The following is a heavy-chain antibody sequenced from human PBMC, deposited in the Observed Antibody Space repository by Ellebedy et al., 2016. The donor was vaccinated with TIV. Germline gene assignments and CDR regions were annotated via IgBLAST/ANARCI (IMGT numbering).Heavy chain of an antibody. CDR1: GGSFSRYA. CDR3: ARERISMLLGGTLSV. D-gene: IGHD3-10*01. V-gene: IGHV1-69*06. Sequence: AASVKVSCKASGGSFSRYALSWVRQAPGQGLEWVGGFIPMFGTPNYAQRFQDRVTITADKSTSTAYMELSSLTTEDTATYYCARERISMLLGGTLSVWGQGTMVTVSS. J-gene: IGHJ3*01. CDR2: FIPMFGTP.